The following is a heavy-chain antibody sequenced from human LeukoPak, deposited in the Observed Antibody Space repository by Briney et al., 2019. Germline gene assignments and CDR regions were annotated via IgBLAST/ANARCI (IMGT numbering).Heavy chain of an antibody. D-gene: IGHD5-18*01. CDR1: GFTFSGSA. CDR2: IRSKANSYAT. V-gene: IGHV3-73*01. Sequence: GGSLRLSCAASGFTFSGSAMHWVRQASGKGLEWVGRIRSKANSYATAYAASVKGRFTISRDDSKNTAYLQMNSLKTEDTAVYHCTTSVDTARRFDYWGQGTLVTVSS. CDR3: TTSVDTARRFDY. J-gene: IGHJ4*02.